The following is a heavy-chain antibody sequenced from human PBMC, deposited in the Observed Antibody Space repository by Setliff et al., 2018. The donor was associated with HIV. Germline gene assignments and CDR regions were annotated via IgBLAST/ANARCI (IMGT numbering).Heavy chain of an antibody. CDR1: GASISSNSYY. V-gene: IGHV4-39*07. D-gene: IGHD4-4*01. Sequence: SETLSLTCSVSGASISSNSYYWGWIRQPPGKGLEWVGSIYYNGNTFYNQSLQSRVTISIDTSKNQFSLKLSSVTAADTAMYYCARGRMATVLIRNWIDPWGQGSLVTSPQ. CDR3: ARGRMATVLIRNWIDP. J-gene: IGHJ5*02. CDR2: IYYNGNT.